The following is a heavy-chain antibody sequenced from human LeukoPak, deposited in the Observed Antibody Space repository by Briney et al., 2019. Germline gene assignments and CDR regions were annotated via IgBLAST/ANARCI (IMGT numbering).Heavy chain of an antibody. Sequence: GGSLRLSCAASGFTVSSNYMSWVRQAPGKGLEWVSVIYSGGSTYYADSVKGRFTISRDNAKNSLYLQMNSLRDEDTAVYYCASLSMVRGVTPNDYYYGMDVWGQGTTVTVSS. V-gene: IGHV3-66*01. CDR2: IYSGGST. D-gene: IGHD3-10*01. CDR1: GFTVSSNY. J-gene: IGHJ6*02. CDR3: ASLSMVRGVTPNDYYYGMDV.